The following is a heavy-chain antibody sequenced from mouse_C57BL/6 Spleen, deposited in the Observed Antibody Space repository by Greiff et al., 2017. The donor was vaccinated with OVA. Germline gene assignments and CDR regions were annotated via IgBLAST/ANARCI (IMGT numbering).Heavy chain of an antibody. CDR1: GYTFTGYW. CDR3: AREAAQALYYYAMDY. CDR2: ILPGSGST. J-gene: IGHJ4*01. V-gene: IGHV1-9*01. D-gene: IGHD3-2*02. Sequence: PLQQSGAELMKPGASVKLSCKAIGYTFTGYWIEWVKQRPGHGLEWIGEILPGSGSTNYNEKFKGKATFTADTSSNTAYIQLSSLTTEDSAIYYCAREAAQALYYYAMDYWGQGTSVTVSS.